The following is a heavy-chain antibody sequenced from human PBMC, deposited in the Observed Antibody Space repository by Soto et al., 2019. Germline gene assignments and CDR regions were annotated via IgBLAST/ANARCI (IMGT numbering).Heavy chain of an antibody. CDR3: ARRVRRDDSSGYYPPLWWFDP. V-gene: IGHV4-30-2*01. Sequence: SETLSLTCAVSGGSISSGGYSWSWIRQPPGKGLEWIGYIYHSGSTYYNPSLKSRVTISVDRSKNQFSLKLSSVTAADTAVYYCARRVRRDDSSGYYPPLWWFDPWGQGTLVTVSS. J-gene: IGHJ5*02. D-gene: IGHD3-22*01. CDR1: GGSISSGGYS. CDR2: IYHSGST.